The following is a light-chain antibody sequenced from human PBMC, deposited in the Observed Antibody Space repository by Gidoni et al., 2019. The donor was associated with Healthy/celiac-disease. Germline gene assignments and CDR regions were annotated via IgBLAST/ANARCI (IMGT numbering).Light chain of an antibody. Sequence: EILLTQSPATLSLSPGERATLSCRASQSVSSYLAWYQQKPGQAPRLLIYDASNRATGIQASFSGSGSGTDFTLTISSLEPEDFAVYYCKQRSNWPNFGQXTKLEIK. CDR3: KQRSNWPN. J-gene: IGKJ2*01. V-gene: IGKV3-11*01. CDR2: DAS. CDR1: QSVSSY.